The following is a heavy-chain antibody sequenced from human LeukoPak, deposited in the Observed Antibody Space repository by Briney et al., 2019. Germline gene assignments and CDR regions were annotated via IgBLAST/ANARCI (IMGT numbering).Heavy chain of an antibody. J-gene: IGHJ4*02. CDR3: AREVDSGSYCLFHY. D-gene: IGHD1-26*01. Sequence: KPSVTLSLTCTGSVGSNSSYYWIWIRQPPGKGLEGIGYIYYSGSTNYNPFLNSRITILVNTSNNQFSLKMSSVTAENTAFYYSAREVDSGSYCLFHYWGRGTLVSVSS. V-gene: IGHV4-59*12. CDR1: VGSNSSYY. CDR2: IYYSGST.